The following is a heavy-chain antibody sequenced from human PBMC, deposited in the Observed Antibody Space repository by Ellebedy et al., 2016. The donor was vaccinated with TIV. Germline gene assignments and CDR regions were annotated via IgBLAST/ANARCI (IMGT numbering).Heavy chain of an antibody. CDR3: TRENGYIDY. D-gene: IGHD1-1*01. Sequence: GESLKISCAASGFTFTTLWMSWVRQAPGKGLEWVANIKQDGSEKFYVDSVKGRFTISRDNAKNSLYLQMNSLRAEDTAVYYCTRENGYIDYWGQGTLVTVSS. V-gene: IGHV3-7*04. CDR2: IKQDGSEK. J-gene: IGHJ4*02. CDR1: GFTFTTLW.